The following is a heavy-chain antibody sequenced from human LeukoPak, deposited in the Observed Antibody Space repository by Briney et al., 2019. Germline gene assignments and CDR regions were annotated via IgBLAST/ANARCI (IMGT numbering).Heavy chain of an antibody. Sequence: SETLSLTCTVSGVSISSSSYYWGWLRQPPGKGLEWIVSIYYSGSTYYNPSLKSRVTISVDTSKNQFSLKLSSVTAADTAVYCARESVLRFLEWLFAPFDPWGQGTLVTVSS. J-gene: IGHJ5*02. D-gene: IGHD3-3*01. CDR1: GVSISSSSYY. CDR2: IYYSGST. V-gene: IGHV4-39*07. CDR3: ARESVLRFLEWLFAPFDP.